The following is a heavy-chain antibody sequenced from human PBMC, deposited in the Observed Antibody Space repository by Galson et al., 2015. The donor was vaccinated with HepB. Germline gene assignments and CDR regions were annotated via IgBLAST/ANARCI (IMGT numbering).Heavy chain of an antibody. CDR2: IIPIFGTA. V-gene: IGHV1-69*13. D-gene: IGHD3-10*01. CDR3: ARDHRYYYGSGSRRPDYYYGMDV. Sequence: SVKVSCKASGGTFSSYAISWVRQAPGQGLEWMGGIIPIFGTANYAQKFQGRVTITADESTSTAYMELSSLRSEDTAVYYCARDHRYYYGSGSRRPDYYYGMDVWGQGTTVTVSS. J-gene: IGHJ6*02. CDR1: GGTFSSYA.